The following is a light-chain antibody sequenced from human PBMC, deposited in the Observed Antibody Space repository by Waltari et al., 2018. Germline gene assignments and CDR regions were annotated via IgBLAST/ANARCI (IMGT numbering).Light chain of an antibody. CDR3: CSYAGGTAYV. V-gene: IGLV2-23*01. CDR1: SSDIGTYNF. CDR2: EAT. Sequence: SALTQPASVSGSPGQSITISCTGTSSDIGTYNFVSWYQEYPGKAPKLIIYEATKRPSGVSDRFSAPKSGNTASLTISGLQADDEADYSCCSYAGGTAYVFGTGTRVTVL. J-gene: IGLJ1*01.